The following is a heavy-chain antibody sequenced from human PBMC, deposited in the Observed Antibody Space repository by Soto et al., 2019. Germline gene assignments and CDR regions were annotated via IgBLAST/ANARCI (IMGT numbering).Heavy chain of an antibody. CDR3: AKVRGKDYYYYAMDV. J-gene: IGHJ6*02. CDR2: ISSDGTSR. Sequence: PGGSLRLSCAASGFTFSSYGMHWVRQAPGKGLEWVAVISSDGTSRFYADSVKGRFTISRDNSKNTLYLQMNSLRAEDTAMYYCAKVRGKDYYYYAMDVWGQGTTVTVSS. V-gene: IGHV3-30*18. CDR1: GFTFSSYG.